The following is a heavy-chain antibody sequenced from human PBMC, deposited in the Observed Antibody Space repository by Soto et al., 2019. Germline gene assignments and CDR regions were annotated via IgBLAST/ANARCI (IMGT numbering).Heavy chain of an antibody. J-gene: IGHJ5*02. CDR1: GGTFSNYA. CDR3: ARDSGSFYSSGWYDN. D-gene: IGHD3-22*01. Sequence: ASVKVSCKASGGTFSNYAISWVRQAPGQGLEWMGGIIPMFGKPNYAQKFQGRVTITADDSTNTAYMELTSLRSEDTAIYYCARDSGSFYSSGWYDNWGQGTPVTVSS. V-gene: IGHV1-69*13. CDR2: IIPMFGKP.